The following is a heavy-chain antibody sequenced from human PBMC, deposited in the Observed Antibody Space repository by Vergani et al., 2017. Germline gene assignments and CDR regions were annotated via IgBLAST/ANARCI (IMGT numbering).Heavy chain of an antibody. CDR2: ISDGGGST. CDR1: EFTFSHFA. Sequence: EVHLLESGGGLVQPGGSLRLSCAGSEFTFSHFAMSWVRQAPEKGLEWGSVISDGGGSTYYADSVKGRFTISRDNSRNTLYLQMNSLRAEDTAVYYCAKEEWGIAAAGATPGFYMDVWGKGTTVTVSS. D-gene: IGHD6-13*01. V-gene: IGHV3-23*01. CDR3: AKEEWGIAAAGATPGFYMDV. J-gene: IGHJ6*03.